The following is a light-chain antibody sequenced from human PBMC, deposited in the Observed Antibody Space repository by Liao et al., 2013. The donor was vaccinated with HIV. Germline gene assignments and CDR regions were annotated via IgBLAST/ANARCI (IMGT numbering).Light chain of an antibody. Sequence: SYELTQPPSVSVSPGQTASVTCSGDKLGNKNVCWYQQKPGQSPVLVIYEDDKRPSGIPERFSGSNSGDTATLTISGAQALDEADYYCQVWDRGSAHPTVFGPGTKVTVL. CDR2: EDD. V-gene: IGLV3-1*01. J-gene: IGLJ1*01. CDR3: QVWDRGSAHPTV. CDR1: KLGNKN.